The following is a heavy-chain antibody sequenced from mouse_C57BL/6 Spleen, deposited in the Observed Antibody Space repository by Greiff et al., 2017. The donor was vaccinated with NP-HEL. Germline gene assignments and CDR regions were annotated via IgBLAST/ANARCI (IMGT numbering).Heavy chain of an antibody. CDR3: ARHYDFSWFAY. J-gene: IGHJ3*01. V-gene: IGHV15-2*01. D-gene: IGHD2-4*01. CDR2: ILPSIGRT. Sequence: VQLQESGSELRSPGSSVKLSCKDFDSEVFPIAYMSWVRQKPGHGVEWIGGILPSIGRTIYGEKFEDKATLDADTLSNTAYLELNSLTSEDSAIYYCARHYDFSWFAYWGQGTLVTVSA. CDR1: DSEVFPIAY.